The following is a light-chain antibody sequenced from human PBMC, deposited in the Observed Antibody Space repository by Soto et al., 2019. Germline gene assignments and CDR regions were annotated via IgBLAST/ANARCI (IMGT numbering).Light chain of an antibody. V-gene: IGLV2-14*01. CDR1: SSDVGNYNY. CDR2: NVN. Sequence: QPALTQSASVSGFPRQSITISCTGTSSDVGNYNYVSWYQQHPGEVPKLIIFNVNNRPSGVSNRFSGSKSGNTASLTISGLQAEDEADYYCSSFTSSTTYVFGTGTKVTVL. J-gene: IGLJ1*01. CDR3: SSFTSSTTYV.